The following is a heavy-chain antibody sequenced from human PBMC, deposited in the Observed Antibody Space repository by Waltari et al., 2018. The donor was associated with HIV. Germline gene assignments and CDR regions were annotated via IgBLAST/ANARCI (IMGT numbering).Heavy chain of an antibody. Sequence: QVHLQESGPGLVKPSETLSLTCTVSGGSISSFHYSWIRQPPGQGLGWFGYFYYTGNPDYNPSLKSRVTISVDTSKNQFSLKLSSVTAADTAVYYCAKWAGGGFYWDGMDVWGQGTTVTVSS. CDR3: AKWAGGGFYWDGMDV. V-gene: IGHV4-59*01. CDR2: FYYTGNP. J-gene: IGHJ6*02. D-gene: IGHD2-15*01. CDR1: GGSISSFH.